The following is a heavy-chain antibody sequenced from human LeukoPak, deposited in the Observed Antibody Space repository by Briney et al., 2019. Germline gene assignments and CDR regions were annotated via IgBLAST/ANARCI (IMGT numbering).Heavy chain of an antibody. CDR2: IYDGGRT. V-gene: IGHV3-53*01. Sequence: GGSLRLSCAASGFTVSNNYMSWVRQAPGKGPEWVSIIYDGGRTYYADSVRGRFTISRDNSKNMLYLQMSSMRAEDTAVYYCARGAGISWLQYWGQGTLVTVSS. CDR3: ARGAGISWLQY. CDR1: GFTVSNNY. D-gene: IGHD1-14*01. J-gene: IGHJ4*02.